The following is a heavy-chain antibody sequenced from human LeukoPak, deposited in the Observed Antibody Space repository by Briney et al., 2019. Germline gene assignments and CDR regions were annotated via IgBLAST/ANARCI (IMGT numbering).Heavy chain of an antibody. CDR3: ARDKYYDTMDFDY. Sequence: GASVKVSCKASGYTFTSYYIHWVRQAPGQGLEWMGIIYPGGGSTSYAQKLQGRVTMTTDTSTSTAYMELRSLRSDDTAVYYCARDKYYDTMDFDYWGQGTLVTVSS. CDR2: IYPGGGST. CDR1: GYTFTSYY. J-gene: IGHJ4*02. V-gene: IGHV1-46*01. D-gene: IGHD3-22*01.